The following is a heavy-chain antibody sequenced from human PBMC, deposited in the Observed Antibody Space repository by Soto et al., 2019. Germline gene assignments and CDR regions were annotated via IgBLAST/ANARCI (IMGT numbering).Heavy chain of an antibody. V-gene: IGHV1-69*02. Sequence: QVQLVQSGAEVKKPGSSVKVSCKASGGTFSSYTISWVRQAPGQGLEWMGRIIPILGIANYAQKFQGRVTITADKSTSTAYMELSSLRSEDTAVYYCARSQEGYCSGGSCYSLDYWGQGTRVTVSS. CDR2: IIPILGIA. CDR1: GGTFSSYT. D-gene: IGHD2-15*01. J-gene: IGHJ4*02. CDR3: ARSQEGYCSGGSCYSLDY.